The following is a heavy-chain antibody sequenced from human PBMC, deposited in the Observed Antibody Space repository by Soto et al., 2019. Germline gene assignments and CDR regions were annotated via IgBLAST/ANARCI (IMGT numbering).Heavy chain of an antibody. CDR2: IYYSGST. J-gene: IGHJ6*02. Sequence: SETLSLTCTVSGGSISRYYCSWIRQPPGKGLEWIGYIYYSGSTNYNPSLKSRVTISVDTSKNQFSLKLSSVTAADTAVYYCARDGRDYSNLHYYYYYGMDVWGQGTTVTVSS. D-gene: IGHD4-4*01. CDR3: ARDGRDYSNLHYYYYYGMDV. V-gene: IGHV4-59*01. CDR1: GGSISRYY.